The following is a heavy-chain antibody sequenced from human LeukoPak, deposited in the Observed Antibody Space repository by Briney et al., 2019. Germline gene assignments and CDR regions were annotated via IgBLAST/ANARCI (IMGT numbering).Heavy chain of an antibody. J-gene: IGHJ4*02. Sequence: GGSLRLSCAASGFTFSSYAMSWVRQAPGKGLEWVSAISGSGDSTYYADSVKGRFTISRDNSKNTLYLQMNSLRAEDTAVYYCAKENYYDSSGYLYYFDYWGQGTLVTVSS. D-gene: IGHD3-22*01. CDR3: AKENYYDSSGYLYYFDY. V-gene: IGHV3-23*01. CDR2: ISGSGDST. CDR1: GFTFSSYA.